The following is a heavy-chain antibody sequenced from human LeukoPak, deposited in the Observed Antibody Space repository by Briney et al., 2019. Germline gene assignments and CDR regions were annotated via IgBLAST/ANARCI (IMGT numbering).Heavy chain of an antibody. V-gene: IGHV4-34*01. CDR1: GGSFSGYY. CDR2: IKHSGST. CDR3: ARGVAGDIVVVPADIGAGPLDY. D-gene: IGHD2-2*01. Sequence: PSETLSLTCAVYGGSFSGYYWSWIRQPPGKGLEWIGEIKHSGSTNYNPSLKSRVTISVDTSTNQFSLKLSSVTAADTAVYYCARGVAGDIVVVPADIGAGPLDYWGQGTLVTVSS. J-gene: IGHJ4*02.